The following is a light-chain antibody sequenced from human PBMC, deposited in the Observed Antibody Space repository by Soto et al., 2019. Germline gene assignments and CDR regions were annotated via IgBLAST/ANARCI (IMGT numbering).Light chain of an antibody. CDR1: QSLRATY. J-gene: IGKJ1*01. V-gene: IGKV3-20*01. CDR3: QQYVTSPRT. Sequence: EIVLTQSPGTLSLSPGETATLSCRASQSLRATYVAWYQQRPGQAPRLPIYGASFRATGIPARFSGRGSGTDGTISISRLEPEDFEVYYCQQYVTSPRTFGQGTKVDI. CDR2: GAS.